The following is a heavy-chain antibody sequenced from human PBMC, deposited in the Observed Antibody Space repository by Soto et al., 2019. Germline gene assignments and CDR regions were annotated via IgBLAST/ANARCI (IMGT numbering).Heavy chain of an antibody. J-gene: IGHJ4*02. CDR2: ISTDGSST. CDR1: GFSIRNYW. V-gene: IGHV3-74*01. D-gene: IGHD3-10*01. Sequence: EVQLVESGGGLVQPGGSLRLSCAASGFSIRNYWMHWVRQAPGKGLVWVSRISTDGSSTNYADSVKGRFTISRDNAKNTMYLQMDSLRAEETAVYYCFRASTDLWFRFDLWGQGTLVTVSS. CDR3: FRASTDLWFRFDL.